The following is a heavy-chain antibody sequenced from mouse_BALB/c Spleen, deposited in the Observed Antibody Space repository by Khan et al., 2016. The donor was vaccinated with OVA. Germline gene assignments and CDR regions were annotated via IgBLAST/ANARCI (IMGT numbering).Heavy chain of an antibody. Sequence: VQLQQPGPELVKPGASVKMSCKASGYTFTHYVMHWVKQKPGQGLEWIGYINPYNDGTNYNEKFKGKATLTSDKSSSTAYMELSSLTSEDSAVYSCARYASSSSYAMDYWGQGTSVTVSS. D-gene: IGHD1-1*01. J-gene: IGHJ4*01. V-gene: IGHV1S136*01. CDR2: INPYNDGT. CDR1: GYTFTHYV. CDR3: ARYASSSSYAMDY.